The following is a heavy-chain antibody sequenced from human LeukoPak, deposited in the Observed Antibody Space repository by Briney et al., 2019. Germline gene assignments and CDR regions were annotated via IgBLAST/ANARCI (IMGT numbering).Heavy chain of an antibody. J-gene: IGHJ4*02. Sequence: GGSLRLSCAASGFTFGNYWMHWVRQAPGKGLLWVSRISDDGSSANYADSVQGRFTISRDNAKNTVYLQMHSLRAEDTAVYYCVSGYCSSTTCYRGAYWGQGTLVTVSS. CDR2: ISDDGSSA. D-gene: IGHD2-2*03. V-gene: IGHV3-74*01. CDR3: VSGYCSSTTCYRGAY. CDR1: GFTFGNYW.